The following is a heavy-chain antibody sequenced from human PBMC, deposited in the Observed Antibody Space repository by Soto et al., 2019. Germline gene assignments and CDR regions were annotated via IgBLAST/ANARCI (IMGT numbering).Heavy chain of an antibody. J-gene: IGHJ6*02. CDR1: GFTFSSYG. CDR3: AKDLNYYYGMDV. Sequence: PGGSLRLSCAASGFTFSSYGMHWVRQAPGKGLEWVAVISYDGSNKYYADSVKGRFTISRDNSRNTLYLQMNSLRAEDTAVYYCAKDLNYYYGMDVWGQGTTGTSP. D-gene: IGHD3-9*01. CDR2: ISYDGSNK. V-gene: IGHV3-30*18.